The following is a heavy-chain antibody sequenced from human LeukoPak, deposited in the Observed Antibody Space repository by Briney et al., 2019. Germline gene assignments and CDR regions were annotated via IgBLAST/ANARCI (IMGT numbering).Heavy chain of an antibody. CDR3: AAPITGTTSSYYFDY. CDR2: IIPILGIA. Sequence: GASVKVSCKVSGYTLTELSMHWVRQAPGQGLEWMGRIIPILGIANYAQKFQGRVTITADKSTSTAYMELSSLRSEDTAVYYCAAPITGTTSSYYFDYWGQGTLVTVSS. D-gene: IGHD1-20*01. V-gene: IGHV1-69*02. J-gene: IGHJ4*02. CDR1: GYTLTELS.